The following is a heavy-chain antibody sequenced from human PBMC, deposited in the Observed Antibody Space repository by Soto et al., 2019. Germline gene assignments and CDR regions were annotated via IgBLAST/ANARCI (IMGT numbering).Heavy chain of an antibody. V-gene: IGHV3-30-3*01. D-gene: IGHD6-13*01. Sequence: PGGSLRLSCAASGFTFSSYAMHWVRQAPGKGLEWVAVISYDGSNKYYADSVKGRFTISRDNSKNTLYLQMNSLRAEDTAVYYCAREYSSSWSAIYYGMDVWGQGTTVTVS. CDR1: GFTFSSYA. CDR3: AREYSSSWSAIYYGMDV. J-gene: IGHJ6*02. CDR2: ISYDGSNK.